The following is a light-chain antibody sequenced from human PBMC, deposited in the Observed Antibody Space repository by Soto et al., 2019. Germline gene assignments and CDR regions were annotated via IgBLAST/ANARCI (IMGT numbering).Light chain of an antibody. CDR3: QQYNTWPLT. Sequence: ESVLTQSPATLSLSPGERATLSCRASPSVSNSLAWYQHKPGQAPRLLIYDASNRATGVPTRFSGSGSGTDFTLTISRLQSEDVALYQCQQYNTWPLTFGQGTKVDIK. V-gene: IGKV3-11*01. CDR1: PSVSNS. J-gene: IGKJ1*01. CDR2: DAS.